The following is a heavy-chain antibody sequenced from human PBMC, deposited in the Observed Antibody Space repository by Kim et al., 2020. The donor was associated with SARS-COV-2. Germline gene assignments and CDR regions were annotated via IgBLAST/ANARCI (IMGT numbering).Heavy chain of an antibody. CDR1: GYTFTNYD. CDR2: INTNTGNP. Sequence: ASVKVSCKASGYTFTNYDMNWVRQAPGQGLEWMGWINTNTGNPTYAQGFTGRFVFSLDTSLSTAYLQISSLKAEDTAVYYCARGSGTWFGDLLEDWGQGTLVTVSS. D-gene: IGHD3-10*01. CDR3: ARGSGTWFGDLLED. J-gene: IGHJ4*02. V-gene: IGHV7-4-1*02.